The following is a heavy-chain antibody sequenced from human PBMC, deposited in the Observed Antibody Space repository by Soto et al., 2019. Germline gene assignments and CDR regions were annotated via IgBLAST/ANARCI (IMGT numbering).Heavy chain of an antibody. CDR3: ESSTGGDCGRHEAFDL. D-gene: IGHD2-21*02. Sequence: EVQLVESGGGLVKPGGSLRLSCAASGFTVSSNYMSWVRQAPGKGLEWVSVIYSGGSTYYADSVKGRFTISRDNSKNTLYLKMNSERAEDTCVYYCESSTGGDCGRHEAFDLWGQGTMGTVSS. V-gene: IGHV3-66*01. J-gene: IGHJ3*01. CDR1: GFTVSSNY. CDR2: IYSGGST.